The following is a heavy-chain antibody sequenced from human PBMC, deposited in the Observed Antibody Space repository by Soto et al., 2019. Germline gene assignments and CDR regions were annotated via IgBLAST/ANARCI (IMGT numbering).Heavy chain of an antibody. CDR1: GFSLNTDGEG. V-gene: IGHV2-5*02. J-gene: IGHJ4*02. CDR2: IYWDDDE. CDR3: AHSRNLITEDAQVGDFDY. Sequence: QITLKESGPTQVKPTQTLTLTCSFSGFSLNTDGEGVGWVRQPPGEALEWLALIYWDDDERYSPSLKTRLTITKDPPKNQMVLIITNMDPVDTATYYCAHSRNLITEDAQVGDFDYWGQGTLVTVSS. D-gene: IGHD3-10*01.